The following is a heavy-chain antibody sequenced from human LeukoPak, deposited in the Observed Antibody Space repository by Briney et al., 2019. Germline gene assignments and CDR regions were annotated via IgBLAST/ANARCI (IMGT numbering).Heavy chain of an antibody. V-gene: IGHV3-23*01. CDR3: AKYGSGSYYNDAFDI. Sequence: PGGSLRLSCAASGFTFSSYGMSWVRQAPGKGLEWVSAISGSGGSTYYADSVKGRFTISRGNSKNTLYLQMNSLRAEDTAVYYCAKYGSGSYYNDAFDIWGQGTMVTVSS. CDR1: GFTFSSYG. D-gene: IGHD3-10*01. CDR2: ISGSGGST. J-gene: IGHJ3*02.